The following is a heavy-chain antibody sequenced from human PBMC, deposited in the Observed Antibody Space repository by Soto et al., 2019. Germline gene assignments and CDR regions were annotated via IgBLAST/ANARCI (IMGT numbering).Heavy chain of an antibody. CDR2: IYYSGST. CDR3: ARTTYYDFWSGLNWFDP. Sequence: SETLSLTCTFSGGSISSYYWSWIRQPPGKGLEWIGYIYYSGSTNYNPSLKSRVTISVDTSKNQFSLKLSSVTAADTAVYYCARTTYYDFWSGLNWFDPWGQGTLVTVSS. J-gene: IGHJ5*02. V-gene: IGHV4-59*01. D-gene: IGHD3-3*01. CDR1: GGSISSYY.